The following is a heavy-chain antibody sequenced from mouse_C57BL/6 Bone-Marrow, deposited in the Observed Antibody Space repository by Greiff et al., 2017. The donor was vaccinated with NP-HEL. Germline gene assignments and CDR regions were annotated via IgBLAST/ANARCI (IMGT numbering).Heavy chain of an antibody. Sequence: QVQLQQSGAELVKPGASVKMSCKASGYTFTSYWITWVKQRPGQGLEWIGDIYPGSGSTNYNEKFKSKATLTVDTTSSTAYMQLSSLTSEDSAVYYCARPPYDGYRWFDYWGQGNLVTVSA. J-gene: IGHJ3*01. CDR2: IYPGSGST. D-gene: IGHD2-3*01. CDR3: ARPPYDGYRWFDY. CDR1: GYTFTSYW. V-gene: IGHV1-55*01.